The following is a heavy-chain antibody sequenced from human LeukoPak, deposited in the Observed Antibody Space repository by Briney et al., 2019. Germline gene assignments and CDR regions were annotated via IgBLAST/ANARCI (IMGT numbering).Heavy chain of an antibody. V-gene: IGHV4-30-2*01. CDR2: IYHSGST. CDR1: GGSISSGGYS. CDR3: ARDLQGVSDY. Sequence: SQTLSLTCAVSGGSISSGGYSWSWIRQPPGKGLEWIGYIYHSGSTYYNPSLKSRVTISVDRSKNQFSLKLSSVTAADTAVYYCARDLQGVSDYWGQGTLVTVSS. J-gene: IGHJ4*02. D-gene: IGHD3-10*01.